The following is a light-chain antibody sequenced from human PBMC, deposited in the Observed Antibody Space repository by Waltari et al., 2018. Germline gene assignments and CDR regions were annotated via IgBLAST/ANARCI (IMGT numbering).Light chain of an antibody. J-gene: IGLJ2*01. V-gene: IGLV2-14*01. CDR3: SSYTTSSTLMV. CDR2: DVN. CDR1: SSNIGGYNY. Sequence: QSALTQPASVSGSPGQSITISCTGTSSNIGGYNYVSWYQQHPAKAPKLMISDVNKRPSGVSNRFSGSKSGNTASLTISVLQAEDEADYYCSSYTTSSTLMVFGGVTKLSVL.